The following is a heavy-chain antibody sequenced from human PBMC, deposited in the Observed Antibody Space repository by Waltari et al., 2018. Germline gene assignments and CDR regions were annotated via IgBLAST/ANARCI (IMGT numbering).Heavy chain of an antibody. J-gene: IGHJ4*02. CDR3: ARDRGRGLYLDS. V-gene: IGHV4-4*02. CDR2: IHGSGRT. CDR1: GDSMNRNYW. Sequence: QLQLQQSGPGLVKPSESLSLTCAVSGDSMNRNYWWNWVRQPPGKGLEWIGQIHGSGRTNYNPSLESRVTVSIDTSNSQFSLKGSYATAADTAVYYCARDRGRGLYLDSGGQGTLVTVSP. D-gene: IGHD2-15*01.